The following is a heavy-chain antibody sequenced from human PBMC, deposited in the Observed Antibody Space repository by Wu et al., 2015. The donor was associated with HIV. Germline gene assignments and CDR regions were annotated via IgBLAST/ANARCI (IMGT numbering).Heavy chain of an antibody. Sequence: QVQLVQSGAEVKKPGASVKVSCKASGYSFTSYYMHWVRQAPGQGLEWMGIINPSGGITSYAQKFQGRVTMTRDTSTITVYMELSSLRSEDTAVYYCAREGTYDASGSYFDYVGPGNAGHVSS. D-gene: IGHD3-10*01. CDR1: GYSFTSYY. V-gene: IGHV1-46*01. CDR3: AREGTYDASGSYFDY. CDR2: INPSGGIT. J-gene: IGHJ4*02.